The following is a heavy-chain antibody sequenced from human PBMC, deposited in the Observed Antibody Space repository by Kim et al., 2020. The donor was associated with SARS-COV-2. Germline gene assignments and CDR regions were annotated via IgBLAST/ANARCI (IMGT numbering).Heavy chain of an antibody. CDR1: GGYFSGYY. V-gene: IGHV4-34*01. CDR2: INHSGST. CDR3: ARGYRG. D-gene: IGHD1-26*01. J-gene: IGHJ4*02. Sequence: SETLSLTCAVYGGYFSGYYWSWIRQPPGKWLDWIGEINHSGSTNYNPSLKSRVTISVDTSKNQFSLKLSSVTAADTAVYYCARGYRGWGQGTLVTVSS.